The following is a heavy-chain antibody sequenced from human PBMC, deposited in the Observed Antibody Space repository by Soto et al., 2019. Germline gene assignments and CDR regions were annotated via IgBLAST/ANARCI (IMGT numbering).Heavy chain of an antibody. CDR2: IYYSGST. CDR1: GGSISSGGYY. D-gene: IGHD2-21*02. J-gene: IGHJ6*02. V-gene: IGHV4-31*03. CDR3: ASGGAYCGGACYVDV. Sequence: QVQLQESGPGLVKPSQTLSLTCTVSGGSISSGGYYWSWIRQHPGKGLEWIGYIYYSGSTYYNPSLKSRVTIXXQXSXXPFSLKLSRVTAADTAVYYCASGGAYCGGACYVDVWGQGTTVTVSS.